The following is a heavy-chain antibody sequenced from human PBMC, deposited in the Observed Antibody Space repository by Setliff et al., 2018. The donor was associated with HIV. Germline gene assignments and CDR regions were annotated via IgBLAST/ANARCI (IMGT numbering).Heavy chain of an antibody. CDR2: LHHSGTI. CDR1: GYSISSGYY. V-gene: IGHV4-38-2*01. Sequence: SETLSLTCAVSGYSISSGYYWGWIRQPPGKGLEWIGTLHHSGTIYYNPSLKSRVTISVDASERHFSLRMTSTTAADTAIYYCARGVPLLPPNFWGQGTLVTVSS. D-gene: IGHD2-15*01. J-gene: IGHJ4*02. CDR3: ARGVPLLPPNF.